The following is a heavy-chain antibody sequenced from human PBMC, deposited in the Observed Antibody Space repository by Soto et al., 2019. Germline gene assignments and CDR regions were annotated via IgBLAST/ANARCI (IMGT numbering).Heavy chain of an antibody. CDR3: ARMAASGSLNWFDP. D-gene: IGHD3-10*01. J-gene: IGHJ5*02. CDR1: GYTFTNYE. V-gene: IGHV1-8*01. Sequence: GSSVKVSCKASGYTFTNYEINWVRQATGQGLEWMGWMNPGSGNTGYAHKFQGRVTMTRNISISTAYMELSGLGSDDTAIYYCARMAASGSLNWFDPWGQGTLVTVSS. CDR2: MNPGSGNT.